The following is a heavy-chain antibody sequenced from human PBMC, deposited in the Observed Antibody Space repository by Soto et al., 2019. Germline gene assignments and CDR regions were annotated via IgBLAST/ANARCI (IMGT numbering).Heavy chain of an antibody. Sequence: GSLRLSCAASGFTFSSYSMNWVRQAPGKGLEWVSSISSSSSYIYYADSVKGRFTISRDNAKNSLYLQMNSLRAEDTAVYYCATRPANVEYYYGSGSFLHDYWGQGTLVTVSS. J-gene: IGHJ4*02. CDR1: GFTFSSYS. CDR3: ATRPANVEYYYGSGSFLHDY. CDR2: ISSSSSYI. V-gene: IGHV3-21*01. D-gene: IGHD3-10*01.